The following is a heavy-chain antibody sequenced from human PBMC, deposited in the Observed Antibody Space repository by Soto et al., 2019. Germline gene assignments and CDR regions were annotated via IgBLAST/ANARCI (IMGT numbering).Heavy chain of an antibody. CDR3: ASLRKKTPYYYDSSGYPTPLYYFDY. CDR2: IYYSGST. D-gene: IGHD3-22*01. Sequence: SETLSLTCTVSGGSISSSSYYWGWIRQPPGKGLEWIGSIYYSGSTYYNPSLKSRVTISVDTSKNQFSLKPSSVTAADTAVYYCASLRKKTPYYYDSSGYPTPLYYFDYWVQGALVTVSS. V-gene: IGHV4-39*01. J-gene: IGHJ4*02. CDR1: GGSISSSSYY.